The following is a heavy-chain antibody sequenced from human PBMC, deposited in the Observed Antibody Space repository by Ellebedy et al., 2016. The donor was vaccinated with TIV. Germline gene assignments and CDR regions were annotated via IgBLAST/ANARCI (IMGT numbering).Heavy chain of an antibody. V-gene: IGHV4-39*01. CDR1: GGSISSSHYY. D-gene: IGHD5-24*01. CDR2: IYYSGST. CDR3: GGRYMMIDVFDI. J-gene: IGHJ3*02. Sequence: SETLSLTXTVSGGSISSSHYYWGWIRQSQGKGLEWIGSIYYSGSTYYNPSLKSRVTISVDTSKNQLSLRLRSVTAADTAAYYCGGRYMMIDVFDIWGQGTRVTVSS.